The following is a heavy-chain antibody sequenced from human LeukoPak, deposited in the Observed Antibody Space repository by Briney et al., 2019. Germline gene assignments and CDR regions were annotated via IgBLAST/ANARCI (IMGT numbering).Heavy chain of an antibody. CDR1: GFTFTDYF. V-gene: IGHV3-7*01. Sequence: GGSLRLSCVASGFTFTDYFMSWVRQAPGKGLEWVASIKHNGGEKYYVDSVKGRFTISRDNAKNSLYLEMSSLRVEDTAVYYCARDRGWRSSGYYLYHFDFWGQGTLVTFAS. CDR2: IKHNGGEK. CDR3: ARDRGWRSSGYYLYHFDF. D-gene: IGHD3-22*01. J-gene: IGHJ4*02.